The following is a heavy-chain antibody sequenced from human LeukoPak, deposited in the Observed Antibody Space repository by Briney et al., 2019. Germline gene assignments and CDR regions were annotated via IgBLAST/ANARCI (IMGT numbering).Heavy chain of an antibody. CDR3: AKNSGGTCYSHLDY. V-gene: IGHV3-23*01. CDR2: ISGSGDNT. D-gene: IGHD2-15*01. Sequence: QPGGSLRLSCAASGFSFSSYAMSWVRQAPGKGLEWVSSISGSGDNTYYAESVKGRFTISRDNSKNTLYLQMNSLRAEDTAVYYCAKNSGGTCYSHLDYWGQGTLVTVSS. CDR1: GFSFSSYA. J-gene: IGHJ4*02.